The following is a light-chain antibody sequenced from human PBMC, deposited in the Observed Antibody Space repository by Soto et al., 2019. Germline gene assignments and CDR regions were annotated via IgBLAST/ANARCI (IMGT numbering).Light chain of an antibody. CDR1: QSVNTN. J-gene: IGKJ1*01. V-gene: IGKV3-15*01. CDR3: QQYGSSPWT. Sequence: EIVMTQSPATLSVSPGERATFSCRASQSVNTNLAWYQLKPGQAPRLLVYGASIRATGIPARFSGSGSGTEYSLTISSLQPEDFGVYYCQQYGSSPWTFGQGTKVDIK. CDR2: GAS.